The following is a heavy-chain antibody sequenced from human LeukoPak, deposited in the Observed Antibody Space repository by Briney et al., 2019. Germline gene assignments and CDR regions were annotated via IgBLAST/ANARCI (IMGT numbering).Heavy chain of an antibody. CDR2: ISGSGDST. D-gene: IGHD3-16*01. J-gene: IGHJ5*02. Sequence: GGSLRLSCAASGFSFSSCAMSWVRQAPGKGLEWVSGISGSGDSTDYADSVKGRFTISRDNSKNTLYLQMNSLRAEDTAVYYRATSDYVPWGQGTLVTVSS. CDR1: GFSFSSCA. V-gene: IGHV3-23*01. CDR3: ATSDYVP.